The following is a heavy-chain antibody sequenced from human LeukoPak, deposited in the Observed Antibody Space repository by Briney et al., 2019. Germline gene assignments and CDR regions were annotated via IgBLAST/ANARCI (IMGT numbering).Heavy chain of an antibody. CDR2: ISSSSSYI. Sequence: GGSLRLSCAASGFTFSSYSMNWVRQAPGKGLEWVSSISSSSSYIYYADSVKGRFTISRDNAKNTLYLQMNSLRAEDTAVYYCVRESGYTSGYPFDYWGQGTLVTVSS. CDR3: VRESGYTSGYPFDY. J-gene: IGHJ4*02. D-gene: IGHD6-19*01. V-gene: IGHV3-21*01. CDR1: GFTFSSYS.